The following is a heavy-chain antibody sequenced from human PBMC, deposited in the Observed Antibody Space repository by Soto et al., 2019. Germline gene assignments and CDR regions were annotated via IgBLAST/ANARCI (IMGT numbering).Heavy chain of an antibody. J-gene: IGHJ4*02. CDR2: ISYSGTT. CDR3: TSGTSGSSGPLY. CDR1: GDSISSNNNY. D-gene: IGHD3-22*01. V-gene: IGHV4-30-4*01. Sequence: PSETLSLTCTVSGDSISSNNNYWSWIRQPPGEGLEWIGFISYSGTTSYSPSLKSRVAISLDTSKNQFSLSLSSVTAEDTAVYYCTSGTSGSSGPLYWGQGTLVTVSS.